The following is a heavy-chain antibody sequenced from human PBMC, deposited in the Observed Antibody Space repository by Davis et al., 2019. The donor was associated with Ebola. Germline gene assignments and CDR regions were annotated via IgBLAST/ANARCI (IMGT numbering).Heavy chain of an antibody. D-gene: IGHD5-18*01. V-gene: IGHV1-69*13. CDR1: GGTFSSYA. Sequence: SVKVSCKASGGTFSSYAISWVRQAPGQGLEWMGGSNPVFGTPTYAQEFQGRVMITADESTSTAYMELSSLRSEDTAMYYCASGIGRGYTYGPPDFWGQGTLVTVSS. J-gene: IGHJ4*02. CDR2: SNPVFGTP. CDR3: ASGIGRGYTYGPPDF.